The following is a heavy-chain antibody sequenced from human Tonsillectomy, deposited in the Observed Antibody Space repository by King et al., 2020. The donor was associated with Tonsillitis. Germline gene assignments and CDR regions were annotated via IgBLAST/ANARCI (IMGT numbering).Heavy chain of an antibody. V-gene: IGHV3-30-3*01. CDR2: ISYDGSNK. Sequence: QVQLVESGGGVVQPGRSLRLSCAASGFTLSYYGMHWVRQAPGKGLEWVAVISYDGSNKYYADSVKGRFTISRDNSNNTLCLQMSSLRAEDTAVYYCARSGHLYSGYEPYYYYYYGMDVWGQGTTVTVSS. CDR3: ARSGHLYSGYEPYYYYYYGMDV. D-gene: IGHD5-12*01. J-gene: IGHJ6*02. CDR1: GFTLSYYG.